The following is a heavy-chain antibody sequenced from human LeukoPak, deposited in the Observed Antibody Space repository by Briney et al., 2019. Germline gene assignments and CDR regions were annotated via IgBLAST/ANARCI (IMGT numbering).Heavy chain of an antibody. Sequence: ASVNVSCKASGYTFTSYGISWVRQAPGQGLEWMGWISAGNTNYAQKFQGRVTMTTDTSTSTAYLELRSLRSDDTAVYYCAREPCPGNCHPYYFDYWGHGTLVTVSS. CDR1: GYTFTSYG. J-gene: IGHJ4*01. CDR3: AREPCPGNCHPYYFDY. D-gene: IGHD4-23*01. CDR2: ISAGNT. V-gene: IGHV1-18*01.